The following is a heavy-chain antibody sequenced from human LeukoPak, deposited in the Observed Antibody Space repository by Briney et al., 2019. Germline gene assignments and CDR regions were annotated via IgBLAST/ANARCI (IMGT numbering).Heavy chain of an antibody. CDR2: INPNSGGT. V-gene: IGHV1-2*06. CDR3: ARDLSGISSATDAFDM. J-gene: IGHJ3*02. Sequence: ASVKVSCRASGYTFTAYYIHWVRQAPGQGLEWMGRINPNSGGTDSTQNFQGRVTMTRDTSMNTAYMEFSSLRSDDTALYYCARDLSGISSATDAFDMWGQGTVVTVSS. D-gene: IGHD1-14*01. CDR1: GYTFTAYY.